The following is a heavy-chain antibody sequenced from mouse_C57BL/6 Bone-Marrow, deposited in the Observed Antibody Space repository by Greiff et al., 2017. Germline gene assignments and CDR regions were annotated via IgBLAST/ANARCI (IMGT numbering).Heavy chain of an antibody. CDR1: GFNIKDDY. CDR2: IDPENGDT. V-gene: IGHV14-4*01. D-gene: IGHD1-1*01. Sequence: VQLQQSGAELVRPGASVKLSCTASGFNIKDDYMHWVKQRPEQGLEWIGWIDPENGDTEYASKFQGKSTLTVDKSSSTAYMQLSSLTSEDSAVYYCARRGGSTVVAHFDVWGTGTTVTVSS. J-gene: IGHJ1*03. CDR3: ARRGGSTVVAHFDV.